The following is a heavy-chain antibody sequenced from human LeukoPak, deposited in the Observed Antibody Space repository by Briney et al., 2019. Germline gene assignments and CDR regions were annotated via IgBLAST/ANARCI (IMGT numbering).Heavy chain of an antibody. J-gene: IGHJ4*02. CDR2: INPNSDGR. CDR1: GYTFTCYY. Sequence: ASVKVSCKASGYTFTCYYMHWVRQAPGQGLEWVGGINPNSDGRKYAYKDQGRVSITRDTAISTAYLELSRLSSDDTAVYYCARGAREYYYDSSGYPGFDYWGQGTLVTVSS. V-gene: IGHV1-2*07. D-gene: IGHD3-22*01. CDR3: ARGAREYYYDSSGYPGFDY.